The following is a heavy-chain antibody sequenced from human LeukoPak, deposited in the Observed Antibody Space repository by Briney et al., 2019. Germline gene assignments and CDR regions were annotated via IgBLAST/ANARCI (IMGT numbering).Heavy chain of an antibody. V-gene: IGHV4-59*01. J-gene: IGHJ6*04. D-gene: IGHD3-22*01. CDR1: GGSISTDY. CDR2: IYYSGST. Sequence: SETLSLTCTVSGGSISTDYWSWIRQPPGKGLEWIGYIYYSGSTNYNPSLKSRVTISVDTSKNQISLKLSSVTAADTAVYYCARAHYASSNIKVPFDVWGKGTTVTVSS. CDR3: ARAHYASSNIKVPFDV.